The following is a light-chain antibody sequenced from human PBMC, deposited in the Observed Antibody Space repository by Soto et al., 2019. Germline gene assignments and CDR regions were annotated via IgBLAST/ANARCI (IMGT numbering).Light chain of an antibody. J-gene: IGKJ1*01. CDR1: QSVSSSY. CDR3: QQYGRSPGT. CDR2: GAS. V-gene: IGKV3-20*01. Sequence: EIVLTQSPGTLSLSPGERATLSCRASQSVSSSYLAWYQQKPGQAPRLLIYGASSRATGIPDRFSGSGSGTDFTLTISRLEPEEFAVYYCQQYGRSPGTFGQGTKVEIK.